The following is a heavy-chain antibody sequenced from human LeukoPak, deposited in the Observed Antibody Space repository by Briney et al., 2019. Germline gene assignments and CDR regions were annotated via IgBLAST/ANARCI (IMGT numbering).Heavy chain of an antibody. V-gene: IGHV3-23*01. D-gene: IGHD6-6*01. J-gene: IGHJ6*03. Sequence: GGSLRLSCAASGFIFSNYAMSWVRQAPGKGLEWVSGISGNGGSTSYADSVKGRFTISRDNSNNTLYVQMNSLRAGDTAVYYCAKLLTGRPSGYMDVWGKGTTVTVSS. CDR3: AKLLTGRPSGYMDV. CDR2: ISGNGGST. CDR1: GFIFSNYA.